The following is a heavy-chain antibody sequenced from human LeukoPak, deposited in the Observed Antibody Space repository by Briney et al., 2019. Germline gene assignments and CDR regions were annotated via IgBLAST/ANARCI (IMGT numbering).Heavy chain of an antibody. CDR1: GYTFTSYD. CDR2: MNPNSGNT. D-gene: IGHD5-24*01. Sequence: ASVKVSCKASGYTFTSYDINWVRQATGQGPEWMGWMNPNSGNTGYAQKFQGRVTMTRDTSTSTVYMELSSLRSEDTAVYYCASLSRDGYNDPEKNKTDIWGQGTMVTVSS. CDR3: ASLSRDGYNDPEKNKTDI. V-gene: IGHV1-8*01. J-gene: IGHJ3*02.